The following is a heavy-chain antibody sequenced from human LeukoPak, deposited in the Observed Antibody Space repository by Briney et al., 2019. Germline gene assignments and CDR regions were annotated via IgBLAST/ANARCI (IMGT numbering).Heavy chain of an antibody. D-gene: IGHD3-16*01. CDR1: GFTFSSYA. V-gene: IGHV3-30*04. CDR3: AKNLNLWY. J-gene: IGHJ4*02. Sequence: GGSLRLSCAASGFTFSSYAMHWVRQAPGKGLEWVAVISYDGSNKYYADSVKGRFTISRDNSKNTVYLEMNSLRAEDTAVYYCAKNLNLWYWGQGTLLTVSS. CDR2: ISYDGSNK.